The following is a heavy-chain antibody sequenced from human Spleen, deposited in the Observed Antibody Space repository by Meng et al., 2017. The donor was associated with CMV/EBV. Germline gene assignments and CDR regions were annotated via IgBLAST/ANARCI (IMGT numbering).Heavy chain of an antibody. V-gene: IGHV3-53*01. CDR1: GFTAISNY. Sequence: GGSLRLSCAASGFTAISNYMSWVRQAPGKGLEWVSVIYSGSSTYYADPVKGRFTISRDNSKNTLYLQMNSLRAEDTAVYYCARDKGYCSSTRCYTGLGYFDYWGQGTLVTVSS. CDR2: IYSGSST. CDR3: ARDKGYCSSTRCYTGLGYFDY. J-gene: IGHJ4*02. D-gene: IGHD2-2*02.